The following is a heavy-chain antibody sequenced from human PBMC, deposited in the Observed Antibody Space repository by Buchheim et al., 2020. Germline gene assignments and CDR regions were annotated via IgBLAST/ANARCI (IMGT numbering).Heavy chain of an antibody. J-gene: IGHJ5*02. Sequence: EVQLLESGGGLVQPGGSLRLSCAASGFTFSRHAMNWVRQAPGKGLEWVSGISGSWSTYYADPVKGRFTISRDSSKNTLSLQMNSLRADDTAVYYCARVGVEYSSSSGWFDPWGQGTL. CDR2: ISGSWST. CDR3: ARVGVEYSSSSGWFDP. CDR1: GFTFSRHA. D-gene: IGHD6-6*01. V-gene: IGHV3-23*01.